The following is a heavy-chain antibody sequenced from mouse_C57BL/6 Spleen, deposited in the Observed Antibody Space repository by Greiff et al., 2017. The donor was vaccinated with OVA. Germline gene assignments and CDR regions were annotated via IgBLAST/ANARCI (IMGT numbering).Heavy chain of an antibody. CDR2: LNPGSGGT. CDR1: GYAFTNYL. D-gene: IGHD1-1*01. CDR3: ARAPYYGSSYYFDY. J-gene: IGHJ2*01. Sequence: VKLMESGAELVRPGTSVKVSCKASGYAFTNYLIEWVKQRPGQGLEWIGVLNPGSGGTNYNEKFKGKATLTADKSSSTAYMQLSSLTSEDSAVYFCARAPYYGSSYYFDYWGQGTTLTVSS. V-gene: IGHV1-54*01.